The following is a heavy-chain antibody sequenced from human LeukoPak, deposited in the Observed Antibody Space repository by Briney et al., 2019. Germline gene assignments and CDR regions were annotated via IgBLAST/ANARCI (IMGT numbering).Heavy chain of an antibody. CDR3: GGNYYDSSGHRGVFDY. CDR1: GGSLSGYY. CDR2: INHSGST. D-gene: IGHD3-22*01. V-gene: IGHV4-34*01. J-gene: IGHJ4*02. Sequence: SETLSLTCAVYGGSLSGYYWSWIRQPPGKGLEWIGEINHSGSTNYNPSLKSRVTISVDTSKNQFSLKLSSVTAADTAVYYCGGNYYDSSGHRGVFDYWGQGTLVTVSS.